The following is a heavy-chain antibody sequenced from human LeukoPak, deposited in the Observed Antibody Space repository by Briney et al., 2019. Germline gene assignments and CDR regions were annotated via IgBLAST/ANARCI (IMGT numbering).Heavy chain of an antibody. CDR2: ISYDGSNK. Sequence: GGSLRLSCAASGFTFSSYAMHWVRQAPGKGLEWVAVISYDGSNKYYADSVKGRFTISRDNSKNTLYLQMNSLRAEDTAVYYCARGGIVVVTATVDYWAREPWSPSPQ. CDR1: GFTFSSYA. D-gene: IGHD2-21*02. J-gene: IGHJ4*02. CDR3: ARGGIVVVTATVDY. V-gene: IGHV3-30-3*01.